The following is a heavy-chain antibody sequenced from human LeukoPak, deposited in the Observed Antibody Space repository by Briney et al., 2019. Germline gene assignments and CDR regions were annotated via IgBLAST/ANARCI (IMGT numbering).Heavy chain of an antibody. CDR3: ARAATGTTWVFDY. Sequence: ASVKLSCKASGYTFTCYYMHWVRQAPGQGLECMGWINPNSGGANYAQKFQGRVTMTRDTSISTAYMELSRLRSDDTAVYYCARAATGTTWVFDYWGQGTLVTVSS. CDR2: INPNSGGA. CDR1: GYTFTCYY. V-gene: IGHV1-2*02. D-gene: IGHD1-1*01. J-gene: IGHJ4*02.